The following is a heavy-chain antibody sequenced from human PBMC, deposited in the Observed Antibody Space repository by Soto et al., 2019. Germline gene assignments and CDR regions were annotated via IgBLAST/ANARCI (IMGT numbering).Heavy chain of an antibody. CDR2: ISYDGSNK. CDR1: GFTFSDSG. D-gene: IGHD6-19*01. J-gene: IGHJ5*02. Sequence: GGSLRLSCAASGFTFSDSGVHWVRQAPGKGLEWVAMISYDGSNKQYRDSVKGRFTISRDNSMNTLYLQMNSLRAEDTAVYYCAKDLYSSGWYNYFDPWGQGTQVTVSS. CDR3: AKDLYSSGWYNYFDP. V-gene: IGHV3-30*18.